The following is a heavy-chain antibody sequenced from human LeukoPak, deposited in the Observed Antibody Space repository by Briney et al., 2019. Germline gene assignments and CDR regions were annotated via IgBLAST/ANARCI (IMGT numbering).Heavy chain of an antibody. J-gene: IGHJ4*02. Sequence: GGSLRLSCKASGFTFSRYGMNWVRQAPGKGLEWVSSISSSSSYIYYADSVKGRFTISRDNAKNSLYLQMNSLRAEDTAVYYCARERIAARPADYWGQGTLVTVSS. CDR3: ARERIAARPADY. D-gene: IGHD6-6*01. CDR1: GFTFSRYG. V-gene: IGHV3-21*01. CDR2: ISSSSSYI.